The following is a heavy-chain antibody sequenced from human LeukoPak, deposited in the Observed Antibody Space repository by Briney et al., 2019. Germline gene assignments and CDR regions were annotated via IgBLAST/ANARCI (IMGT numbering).Heavy chain of an antibody. D-gene: IGHD6-19*01. CDR1: GFTFSNHA. Sequence: GGSLRLSCAASGFTFSNHAMHWVRQAPGKGLEWVALIWFDGSNKYYAESVKGRFTISRDNSKNTLYLQMNSLRGEDTAIYFCARDRYGSGNGWFDPWGQGTLVTVSS. V-gene: IGHV3-33*08. J-gene: IGHJ5*02. CDR3: ARDRYGSGNGWFDP. CDR2: IWFDGSNK.